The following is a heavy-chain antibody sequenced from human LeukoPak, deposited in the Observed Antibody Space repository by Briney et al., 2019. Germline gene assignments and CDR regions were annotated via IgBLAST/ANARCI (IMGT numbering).Heavy chain of an antibody. CDR1: GFTFSSYG. CDR3: ARYAEVAGFDY. V-gene: IGHV3-33*01. D-gene: IGHD6-19*01. CDR2: IWYDGSNK. J-gene: IGHJ4*02. Sequence: GGSLRLSCAASGFTFSSYGMHWVRQAPGKGLEWVAVIWYDGSNKYYADSVKGRFTISRDNSKNTLYLQMNSLRAEDTAVYYCARYAEVAGFDYWGQGTLVTVSS.